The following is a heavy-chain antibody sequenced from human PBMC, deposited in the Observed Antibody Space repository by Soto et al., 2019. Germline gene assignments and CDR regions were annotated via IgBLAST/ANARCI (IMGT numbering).Heavy chain of an antibody. J-gene: IGHJ4*02. Sequence: SETLSLTCTVSGGSISSYYWSWVRQPPGKGLEWIGEIYHSGSSNYNPSFKSRVSMSVDKSKNQFSLKLSSVTVADTAVYYCAKIGWERTVGSFDSWGRGTLVTVSS. V-gene: IGHV4-4*02. CDR3: AKIGWERTVGSFDS. CDR1: GGSISSYY. D-gene: IGHD1-26*01. CDR2: IYHSGSS.